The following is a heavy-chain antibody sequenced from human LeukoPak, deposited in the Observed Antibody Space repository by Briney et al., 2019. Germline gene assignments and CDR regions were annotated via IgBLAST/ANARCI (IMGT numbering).Heavy chain of an antibody. CDR1: GGFISSYY. V-gene: IGHV4-4*07. Sequence: SETLSLTCTVSGGFISSYYWSWIRQPAGKGLEWIGRIYTSGSTNYNPSLKSRVTMSVDTSKNQFSLKLSSVTAADTAVYYCARDFVVVPAATKRYYYYYMDVWGKGTTVTISS. J-gene: IGHJ6*03. CDR3: ARDFVVVPAATKRYYYYYMDV. CDR2: IYTSGST. D-gene: IGHD2-2*01.